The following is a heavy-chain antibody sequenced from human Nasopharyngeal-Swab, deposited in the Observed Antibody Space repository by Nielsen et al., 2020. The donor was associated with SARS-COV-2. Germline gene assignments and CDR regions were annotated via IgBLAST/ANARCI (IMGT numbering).Heavy chain of an antibody. CDR3: ARERLGYCSSTSCYGGERYYYYYYMDV. J-gene: IGHJ6*03. V-gene: IGHV4-30-4*01. CDR2: IYYSGST. Sequence: RQAPGKGLEWIGYIYYSGSTYYNPSLKSRVTISVDKSKNQFSLKLSSVTAADTAVYYCARERLGYCSSTSCYGGERYYYYYYMDVWGKGTTVTVSS. D-gene: IGHD2-2*01.